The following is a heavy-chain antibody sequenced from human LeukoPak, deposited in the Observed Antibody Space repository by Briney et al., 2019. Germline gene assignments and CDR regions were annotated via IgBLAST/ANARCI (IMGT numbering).Heavy chain of an antibody. V-gene: IGHV4-34*01. D-gene: IGHD3-3*01. J-gene: IGHJ3*02. Sequence: PSETLSLTCAVYGGSFSGYYWSWIRQPPGKGLEWIGEINHSGSTNYNPSLKSRVTISVDTSKNQFSLKLSSVTAADTAVYYCARPAYYDFWSGYYDAFDIRGQGTMVTVSS. CDR2: INHSGST. CDR1: GGSFSGYY. CDR3: ARPAYYDFWSGYYDAFDI.